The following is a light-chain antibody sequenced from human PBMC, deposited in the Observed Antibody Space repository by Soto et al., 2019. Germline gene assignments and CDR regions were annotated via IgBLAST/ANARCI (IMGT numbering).Light chain of an antibody. J-gene: IGKJ1*01. CDR1: QIVSSNY. V-gene: IGKV3-20*01. CDR3: QQYSSSPTWT. Sequence: ETVMTQSPVTLSVSPGDTDTLSCRGSQIVSSNYLAWYQQKPGQVPRLLIYGASTRASGIPDRFSGSGSGTDFTLTISRLEPEDSAVYYCQQYSSSPTWTFGQGTKVDIK. CDR2: GAS.